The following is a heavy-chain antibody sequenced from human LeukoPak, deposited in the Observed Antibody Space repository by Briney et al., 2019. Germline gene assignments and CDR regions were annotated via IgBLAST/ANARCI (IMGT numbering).Heavy chain of an antibody. V-gene: IGHV4-39*01. J-gene: IGHJ5*02. Sequence: PSETLSLTCTVSGGSISSSSYYWGWIRQPPGKGLEWIGSIYYSGNTYYNPSLKSRVTISVDTSKNQFSLKLSSVTAADTAVYYCARPARDSSGYFPHWFDPWGQGTLVTVSS. CDR1: GGSISSSSYY. D-gene: IGHD3-22*01. CDR2: IYYSGNT. CDR3: ARPARDSSGYFPHWFDP.